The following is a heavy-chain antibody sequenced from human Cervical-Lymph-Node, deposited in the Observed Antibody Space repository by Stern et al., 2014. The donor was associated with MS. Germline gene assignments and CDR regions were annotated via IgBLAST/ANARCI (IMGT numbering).Heavy chain of an antibody. D-gene: IGHD1/OR15-1a*01. CDR2: IYTSGST. J-gene: IGHJ6*02. CDR1: GGSISSGSYY. Sequence: QLQLQESGPGLVKPSQTLSLTCTVSGGSISSGSYYWSWIRQPAGKGLEWIGRIYTSGSTNYNPSLKSRVTLSVAPSKTQFPLKLSSVTAADTAVYYCARGGTLFYYYYGMDVWGQGTTVTVSS. V-gene: IGHV4-61*02. CDR3: ARGGTLFYYYYGMDV.